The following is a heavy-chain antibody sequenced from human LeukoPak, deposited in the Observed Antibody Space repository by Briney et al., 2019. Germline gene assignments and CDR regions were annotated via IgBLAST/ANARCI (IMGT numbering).Heavy chain of an antibody. CDR2: IPTSGISV. Sequence: GGSLRLSCAASGFSFSRYYISWVRQTPGKALEWISYIPTSGISVQYADSVRGRFTASRDDAKNSLHLQMDSLRVEDTAVYYCTRAVGLGPGAHFDQWGQGALVIVSS. D-gene: IGHD1-26*01. V-gene: IGHV3-11*01. J-gene: IGHJ4*02. CDR1: GFSFSRYY. CDR3: TRAVGLGPGAHFDQ.